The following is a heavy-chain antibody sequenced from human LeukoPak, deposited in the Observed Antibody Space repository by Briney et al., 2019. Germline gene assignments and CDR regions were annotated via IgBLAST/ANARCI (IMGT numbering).Heavy chain of an antibody. V-gene: IGHV3-30*18. CDR2: ISYDGSNK. D-gene: IGHD2-2*01. CDR1: GFTFSGYG. J-gene: IGHJ5*02. CDR3: AKGYCSSTSCYPIGP. Sequence: PGGSLRLSCAASGFTFSGYGMHWVRQAPGKGLEWVAVISYDGSNKYYADSVKGRFTISRDNSKNTLRLQMNSLRGEDTAVYYCAKGYCSSTSCYPIGPWGQGTLVTVSS.